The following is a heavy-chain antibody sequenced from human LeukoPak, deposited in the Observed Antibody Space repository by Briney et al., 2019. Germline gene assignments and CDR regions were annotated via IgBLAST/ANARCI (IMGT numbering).Heavy chain of an antibody. CDR1: GGSISSGDFD. CDR2: IYYSGTA. Sequence: SQTLSLTCTVSGGSISSGDFDWSWVRQHPEKGLDWIGYIYYSGTAYYNPSLKSRVTMSVDTSKNQFSLKLDSVTAADTAVYYCARFSNAHGVKFDYWGQGTLVTVSS. J-gene: IGHJ4*02. V-gene: IGHV4-31*03. CDR3: ARFSNAHGVKFDY. D-gene: IGHD2-8*01.